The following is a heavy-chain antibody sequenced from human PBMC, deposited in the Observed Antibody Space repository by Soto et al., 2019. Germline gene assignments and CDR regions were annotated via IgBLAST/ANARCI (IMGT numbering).Heavy chain of an antibody. CDR3: ARDIVVVPAAMNGMDV. J-gene: IGHJ6*02. V-gene: IGHV4-34*01. Sequence: SETLSLTCAVYGGSFSGYYWSWIRQPPGKGLEWIGEINHSGSPNYNPSLKSRVTISVDTSKNQFSLKLSSVTAADTAVYYCARDIVVVPAAMNGMDVWGQGTTVTVSS. CDR1: GGSFSGYY. CDR2: INHSGSP. D-gene: IGHD2-2*01.